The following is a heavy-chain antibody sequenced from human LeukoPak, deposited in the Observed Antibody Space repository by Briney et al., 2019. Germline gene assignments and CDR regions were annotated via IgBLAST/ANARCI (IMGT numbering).Heavy chain of an antibody. CDR3: AKGGGWLPDY. J-gene: IGHJ4*02. D-gene: IGHD6-19*01. V-gene: IGHV3-30*18. CDR1: GFTFSSYG. CDR2: ISHDGSNK. Sequence: QPGRPLRLSCTASGFTFSSYGTHWVRQAPGKGLEWVAVISHDGSNKYYAHSVKGRFTISRDNSKNTLYQQMNSLRAEDTAVYYCAKGGGWLPDYWGQGTLVAVSS.